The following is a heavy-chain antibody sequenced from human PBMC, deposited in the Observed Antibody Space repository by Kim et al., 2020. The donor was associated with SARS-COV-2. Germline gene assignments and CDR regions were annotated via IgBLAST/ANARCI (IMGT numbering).Heavy chain of an antibody. CDR3: TRDDSSSSGFDP. J-gene: IGHJ5*02. V-gene: IGHV1-18*01. Sequence: YAQERQGRVTMTADTSTSTGYMGMRSLRSDDTAVYYCTRDDSSSSGFDPWGQGTLVTVSS. D-gene: IGHD6-6*01.